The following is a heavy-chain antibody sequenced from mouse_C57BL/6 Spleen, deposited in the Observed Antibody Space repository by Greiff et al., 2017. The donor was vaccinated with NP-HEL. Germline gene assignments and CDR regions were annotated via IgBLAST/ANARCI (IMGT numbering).Heavy chain of an antibody. V-gene: IGHV1-61*01. CDR2: IYPSDSET. D-gene: IGHD1-1*01. J-gene: IGHJ1*03. CDR1: GYTFTSYW. Sequence: QVQLQQPGAELVRPGSSVKLSCKASGYTFTSYWMDWVKQRPGQGLEWIGNIYPSDSETHYNQKFKDKATLTVDKSSSTAYMQLSSLTSEDSAVYYCARSYYGSRRYFDVWGTGTTVTVSS. CDR3: ARSYYGSRRYFDV.